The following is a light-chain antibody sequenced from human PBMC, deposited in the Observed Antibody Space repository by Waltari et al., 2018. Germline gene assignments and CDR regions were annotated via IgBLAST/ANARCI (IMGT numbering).Light chain of an antibody. CDR1: QSVGIY. CDR3: QKYESLPAT. Sequence: EIVLTQSPGTLSLSPGERAPLPCRASQSVGIYLAWYQQKPGQAPRLLIYHASTRATGIPDRFSARGSGTDFSLTISRLEPEDCAVYYCQKYESLPATFGQGTKVEIK. J-gene: IGKJ1*01. CDR2: HAS. V-gene: IGKV3-20*01.